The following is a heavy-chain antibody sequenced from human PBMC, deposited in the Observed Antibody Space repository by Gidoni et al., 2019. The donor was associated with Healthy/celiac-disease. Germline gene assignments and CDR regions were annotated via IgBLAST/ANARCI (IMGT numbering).Heavy chain of an antibody. D-gene: IGHD3-3*01. CDR1: RFTFSRYA. CDR3: ANLEWLLFGPGGY. J-gene: IGHJ4*02. V-gene: IGHV3-23*01. Sequence: EVPLLESGGGLVQPGGSLRLSCAASRFTFSRYAMSWVSRAPGKGRGWVSAISGSGGSTYYADSVKGRFTISRDNSKNTLYLQMNSLRAEDTAVYYCANLEWLLFGPGGYWGQGTLVTVSS. CDR2: ISGSGGST.